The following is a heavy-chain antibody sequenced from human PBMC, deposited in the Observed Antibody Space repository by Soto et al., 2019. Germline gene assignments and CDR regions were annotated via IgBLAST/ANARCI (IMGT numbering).Heavy chain of an antibody. V-gene: IGHV3-7*03. J-gene: IGHJ4*02. D-gene: IGHD3-3*01. CDR1: RLTFSPYW. CDR2: IKEDGSVK. Sequence: GGSLRLSCEGFRLTFSPYWMTWVRQAPGKGLEWVASIKEDGSVKNYADSVKGRFTVSRDDVKRAMFLQMTSVRADDTAVYFCARDVSSEYASILDVWGRGARVTVSS. CDR3: ARDVSSEYASILDV.